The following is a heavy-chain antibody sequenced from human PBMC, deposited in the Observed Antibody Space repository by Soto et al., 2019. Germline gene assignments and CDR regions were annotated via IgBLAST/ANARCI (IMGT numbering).Heavy chain of an antibody. V-gene: IGHV4-39*01. CDR3: ARKGIGGYSNYAVVDY. J-gene: IGHJ4*02. CDR1: GGSISSSSYY. CDR2: IYYSGST. D-gene: IGHD4-4*01. Sequence: QLQLQESGPGLVKPSETLSLTCTVSGGSISSSSYYWGWIRQPPGKGLEWIGSIYYSGSTYYNPSLKSRVTISVDTSKNQFSLKLSSVTAADTAVYYCARKGIGGYSNYAVVDYWGQGTLVTVSS.